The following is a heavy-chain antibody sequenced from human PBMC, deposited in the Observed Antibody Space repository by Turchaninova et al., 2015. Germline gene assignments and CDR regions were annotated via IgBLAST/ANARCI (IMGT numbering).Heavy chain of an antibody. CDR3: ARGGSPNNNLGFDY. V-gene: IGHV3-53*01. CDR1: GFTVSSNH. Sequence: EVQLVASGGGLIQPGGSLRLFCAASGFTVSSNHMSWVRQAPGEGLEWVSLVYSGGTTHYADSVKGRFTISRDHSKNTLSLQMNSLRAEDTAVYYCARGGSPNNNLGFDYWGQGTLVTVSS. CDR2: VYSGGTT. D-gene: IGHD7-27*01. J-gene: IGHJ4*02.